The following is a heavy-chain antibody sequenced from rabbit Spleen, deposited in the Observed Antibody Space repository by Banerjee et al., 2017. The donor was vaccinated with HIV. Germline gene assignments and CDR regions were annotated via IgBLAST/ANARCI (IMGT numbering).Heavy chain of an antibody. CDR3: ARVPRYYIYGYAGYAYGIVFNL. CDR1: GVSFSDKDV. D-gene: IGHD6-1*01. V-gene: IGHV1S45*01. Sequence: QEQLVESGGGLVQPEGSLTLTCKASGVSFSDKDVMCWVRQAPGKGLEWIACINAVTGKAVYASWAQGRFTFSKTSSTTVTLQMTSLTDADTATYFCARVPRYYIYGYAGYAYGIVFNLWGPGTLVTVS. J-gene: IGHJ4*01. CDR2: INAVTGKA.